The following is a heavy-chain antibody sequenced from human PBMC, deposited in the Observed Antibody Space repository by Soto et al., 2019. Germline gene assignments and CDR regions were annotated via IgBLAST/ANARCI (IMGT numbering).Heavy chain of an antibody. CDR2: TYYSGST. Sequence: SETLSLTCTVSGGSISSGGYYWSWIRQHPGKGLEWIGYTYYSGSTYYNPSLKSRVTISVDTSKNQFSLKLSSVTAADTAVYYCARTDYYDSSGYYYWFDPWGQGTLVTVSS. J-gene: IGHJ5*02. D-gene: IGHD3-22*01. V-gene: IGHV4-31*03. CDR1: GGSISSGGYY. CDR3: ARTDYYDSSGYYYWFDP.